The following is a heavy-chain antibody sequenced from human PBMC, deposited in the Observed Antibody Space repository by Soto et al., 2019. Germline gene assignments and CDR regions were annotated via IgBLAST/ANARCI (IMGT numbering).Heavy chain of an antibody. CDR2: ISGSGVST. J-gene: IGHJ4*02. CDR3: AKSPGMYYYDSSGYYHYDY. V-gene: IGHV3-23*01. D-gene: IGHD3-22*01. CDR1: GFTFSSYS. Sequence: GGSLRLSCAASGFTFSSYSMNWVRQAPGKGLEWVSAISGSGVSTYYADSVKGRFTISRDNSKNTLYLQMNSLRAEDTAVYYCAKSPGMYYYDSSGYYHYDYGGQGTLVTVSS.